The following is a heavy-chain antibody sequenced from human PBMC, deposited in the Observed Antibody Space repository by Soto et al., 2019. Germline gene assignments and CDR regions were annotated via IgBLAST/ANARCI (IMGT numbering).Heavy chain of an antibody. J-gene: IGHJ4*02. V-gene: IGHV3-74*01. D-gene: IGHD2-15*01. Sequence: EVQLVESGGGLVQPGGSLRLSCAASGFTFSSYWMHWVRQAPGKGLVWVSRFYSDGSSTRYESSVRGRFTISRYNAKNTLYMQMNSLRAEDTAVYYCARVYCSGGSCYPLHYWGQGTLVTVSS. CDR2: FYSDGSST. CDR3: ARVYCSGGSCYPLHY. CDR1: GFTFSSYW.